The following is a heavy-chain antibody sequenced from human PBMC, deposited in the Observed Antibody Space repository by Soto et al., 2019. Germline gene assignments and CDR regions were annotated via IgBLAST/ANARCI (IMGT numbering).Heavy chain of an antibody. CDR3: ARVRTAMALDIDY. CDR1: GGTFISYA. Sequence: VKVSCKASGGTFISYAIIWVRQAPRQGLEWMGGIIPIFGTADYAQKFQGRVTITADESTSTAYMELSSLRSEDTAVYYCARVRTAMALDIDYWGQGTLVTVSS. D-gene: IGHD5-18*01. V-gene: IGHV1-69*13. CDR2: IIPIFGTA. J-gene: IGHJ4*02.